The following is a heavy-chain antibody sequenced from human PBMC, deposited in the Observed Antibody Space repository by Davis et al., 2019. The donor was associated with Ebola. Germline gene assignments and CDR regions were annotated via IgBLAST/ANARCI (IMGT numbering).Heavy chain of an antibody. CDR3: ARVEGGYCSSTSCYYYYGMDV. CDR1: GFTFSSYW. J-gene: IGHJ6*02. CDR2: INSDGSST. Sequence: HTGGSLRLSCAASGFTFSSYWMHWVRHAPGKGLVWVSRINSDGSSTSYADSVKGRFTISRDNAKNTLYLQMNSLRAEDTAVYYCARVEGGYCSSTSCYYYYGMDVWGQGTTVTVSS. V-gene: IGHV3-74*01. D-gene: IGHD2-2*01.